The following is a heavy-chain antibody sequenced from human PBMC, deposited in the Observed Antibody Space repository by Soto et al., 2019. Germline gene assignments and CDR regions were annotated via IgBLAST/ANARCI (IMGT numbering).Heavy chain of an antibody. D-gene: IGHD1-26*01. J-gene: IGHJ4*02. CDR1: GGSISSYY. V-gene: IGHV4-59*01. Sequence: EPRSLTCTVSGGSISSYYWSWIRQPPGKGLEWIGYIYYGGSTNYNPSLKSRVTISVDTSKNPFSLKLSSVTAADTAVYYCARGVGSPSTWYFDYWGQGTLVTVSS. CDR2: IYYGGST. CDR3: ARGVGSPSTWYFDY.